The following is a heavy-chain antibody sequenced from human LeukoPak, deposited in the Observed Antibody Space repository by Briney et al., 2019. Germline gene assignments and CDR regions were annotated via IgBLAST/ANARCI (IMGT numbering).Heavy chain of an antibody. CDR2: INLNAVTT. CDR1: GYTFTNYY. D-gene: IGHD6-25*01. Sequence: GASVKVSCKASGYTFTNYYIHWTRQAPGQGLEWVGIINLNAVTTRYAQKFQGRITVTRDTSTSTVYMELSSLRSEDTAVYFCAREGAAEAKNFDYWGQGTLVIVSS. J-gene: IGHJ4*02. V-gene: IGHV1-46*01. CDR3: AREGAAEAKNFDY.